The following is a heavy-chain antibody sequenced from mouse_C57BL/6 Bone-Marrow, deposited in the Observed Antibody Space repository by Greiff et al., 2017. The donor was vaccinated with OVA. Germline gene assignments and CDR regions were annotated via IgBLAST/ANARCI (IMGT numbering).Heavy chain of an antibody. CDR1: GYTFTSYW. CDR2: IDPNSGGT. J-gene: IGHJ1*03. Sequence: QVQLQQPGAELVKPGASVTLSCKASGYTFTSYWMHWVKQRPGRGLEWIGRIDPNSGGTKYNEKFKSKATLTVAKPYSTAYKQLSSLSSEDASVYYCARAAGDYDGPRYFDVWGTGTTVTVSS. V-gene: IGHV1-72*01. D-gene: IGHD2-4*01. CDR3: ARAAGDYDGPRYFDV.